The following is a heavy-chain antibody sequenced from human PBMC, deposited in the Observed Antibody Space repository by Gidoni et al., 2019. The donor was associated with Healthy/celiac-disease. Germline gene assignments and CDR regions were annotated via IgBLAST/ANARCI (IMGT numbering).Heavy chain of an antibody. CDR3: AKDSTVTTFLGDY. CDR2: ISYYGSNK. V-gene: IGHV3-30*18. J-gene: IGHJ4*02. CDR1: GFAFSTYG. Sequence: QVQLVESGGGVVQPGRSLRLSCAASGFAFSTYGMHWVRQAPGKGLEWVAVISYYGSNKYYADAVKGRFTISRDNSKNTLFLQMNSLRAEDTAVYYCAKDSTVTTFLGDYWGQGTLVTVSS. D-gene: IGHD4-17*01.